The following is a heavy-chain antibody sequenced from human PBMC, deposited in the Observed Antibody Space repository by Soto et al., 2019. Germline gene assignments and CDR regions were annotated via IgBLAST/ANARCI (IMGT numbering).Heavy chain of an antibody. CDR1: GYTFTSYD. V-gene: IGHV1-8*01. CDR2: MNPNSGNT. Sequence: ASVKVSFKASGYTFTSYDINWVRQATGQGLEWMGWMNPNSGNTGYAQKFQGRVTMTRNTSISTAYMELSSLRSEDTAVYYCARAPPLTGYYYYYYYYMDVWGKGTTVTVSS. CDR3: ARAPPLTGYYYYYYYYMDV. J-gene: IGHJ6*03. D-gene: IGHD3-9*01.